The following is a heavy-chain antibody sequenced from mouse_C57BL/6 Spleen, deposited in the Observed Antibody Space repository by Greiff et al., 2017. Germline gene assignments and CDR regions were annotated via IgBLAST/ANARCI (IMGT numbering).Heavy chain of an antibody. Sequence: VQLQQSGAELVMPGASVKLSCKASGYTFTSYWMHWVKQRPGQGLEWIGEIDPSDSYTNYNQKFKGKSTLTVDKSSSTAYMQLSSLTSEDSAVYNCARSTMVTTSPFDYWGQGTTLTVSS. CDR3: ARSTMVTTSPFDY. V-gene: IGHV1-69*01. CDR2: IDPSDSYT. J-gene: IGHJ2*01. CDR1: GYTFTSYW. D-gene: IGHD2-2*01.